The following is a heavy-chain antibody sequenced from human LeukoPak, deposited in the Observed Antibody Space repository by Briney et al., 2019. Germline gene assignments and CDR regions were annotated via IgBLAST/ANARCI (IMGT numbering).Heavy chain of an antibody. J-gene: IGHJ4*02. CDR1: GGTFSSYA. V-gene: IGHV1-69*05. D-gene: IGHD3-22*01. Sequence: SVKVSCKASGGTFSSYAISWVRQAPGQGLEWMGGIIPIFGTANYAQKFQGRVTITTDESTSTAYMELSSLRSEDAAVYYCASYDSSGYYFDYWGQGTLLTVSS. CDR3: ASYDSSGYYFDY. CDR2: IIPIFGTA.